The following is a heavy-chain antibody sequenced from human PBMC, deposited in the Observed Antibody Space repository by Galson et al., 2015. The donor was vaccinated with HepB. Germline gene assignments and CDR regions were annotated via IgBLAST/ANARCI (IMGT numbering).Heavy chain of an antibody. V-gene: IGHV3-11*06. CDR3: ARVIGDYYYGMDV. CDR1: GFTFSDYY. J-gene: IGHJ6*02. Sequence: SLRLSCAASGFTFSDYYMSWIRQAPGKGLEWVSYISSSSSYTNYADSVKGRFTISRDNAKNSLYLQMNSLRAEDTAVYYCARVIGDYYYGMDVWGQGTTVTVSS. D-gene: IGHD2-21*01. CDR2: ISSSSSYT.